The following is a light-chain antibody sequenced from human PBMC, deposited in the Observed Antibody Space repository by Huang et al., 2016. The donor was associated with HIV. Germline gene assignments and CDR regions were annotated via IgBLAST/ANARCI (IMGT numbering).Light chain of an antibody. V-gene: IGKV3-15*01. Sequence: EIVMTQSPATLSVSPGERVTLSCRASQSVGSNSAWYPQKPGQAPMLLIFGAYKRAIGIPPRFSVSGSGTEFTLTISNLQSEDFAVYYCQQYDTPPTTFGPGTRVDIK. J-gene: IGKJ3*01. CDR1: QSVGSN. CDR2: GAY. CDR3: QQYDTPPTT.